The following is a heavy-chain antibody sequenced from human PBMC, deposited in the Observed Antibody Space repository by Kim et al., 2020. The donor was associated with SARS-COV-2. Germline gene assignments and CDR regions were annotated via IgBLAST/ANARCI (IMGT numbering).Heavy chain of an antibody. V-gene: IGHV4-31*03. J-gene: IGHJ4*02. D-gene: IGHD2-2*01. CDR2: IYYSGST. CDR1: GGSISSGGYY. CDR3: ARVVVPADISLLRAVGRYFDY. Sequence: SETLSLTCTVSGGSISSGGYYWSWIRQHPGKGLEWIGYIYYSGSTYYNPSLKSRVTISVDTSKNQFSLKLSSVTAADTAVYYCARVVVPADISLLRAVGRYFDYWGQGTLVTVSS.